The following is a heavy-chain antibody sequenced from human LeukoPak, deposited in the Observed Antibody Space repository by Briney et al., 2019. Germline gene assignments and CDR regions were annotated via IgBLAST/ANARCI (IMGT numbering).Heavy chain of an antibody. CDR2: INSDGGST. CDR3: ARVLRYCSGGNCYSGGLGYMDI. CDR1: GFTFSSYW. Sequence: HPGGSLRLSCAASGFTFSSYWMHWVRQAPGKGLVWVSRINSDGGSTSYTDSVKGRFTISRDNAKNTLYLQMNSLRAEDTAVYYCARVLRYCSGGNCYSGGLGYMDIWGKGTTVTISS. J-gene: IGHJ6*03. D-gene: IGHD2-15*01. V-gene: IGHV3-74*01.